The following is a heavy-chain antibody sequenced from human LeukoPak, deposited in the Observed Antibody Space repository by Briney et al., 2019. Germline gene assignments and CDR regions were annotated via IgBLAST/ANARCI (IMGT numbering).Heavy chain of an antibody. J-gene: IGHJ6*02. CDR1: GFSFSSYW. CDR3: AREYQLLSLYGMDV. Sequence: GGSLRLSCAASGFSFSSYWMHWVRQAPGKGLVWVSRINTDGSDTTYADSVKGRFTVSRDNAKNTLYLQMNSLRAEDTAVYYCAREYQLLSLYGMDVWGQGTTVTVSS. CDR2: INTDGSDT. V-gene: IGHV3-74*01. D-gene: IGHD2-2*01.